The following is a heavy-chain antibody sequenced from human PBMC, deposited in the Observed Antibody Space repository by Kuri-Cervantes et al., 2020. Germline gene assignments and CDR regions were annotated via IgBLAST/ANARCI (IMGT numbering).Heavy chain of an antibody. V-gene: IGHV3-33*08. CDR1: GFTVSSNY. CDR3: ARERIVGAIRYFDY. Sequence: LSLTCAASGFTVSSNYMSWVRQAPGKGLEWVAVIWYDGSNKYYADSVKGRFTISRDNSKNTLYLQMNSLRAEDTAVYYCARERIVGAIRYFDYWGQGTLVTVSS. CDR2: IWYDGSNK. J-gene: IGHJ4*02. D-gene: IGHD1-26*01.